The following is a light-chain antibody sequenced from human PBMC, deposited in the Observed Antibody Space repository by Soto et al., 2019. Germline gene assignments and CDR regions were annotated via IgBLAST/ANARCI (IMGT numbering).Light chain of an antibody. CDR1: QTVRNNY. CDR3: QQFSSYPLT. V-gene: IGKV3-20*01. Sequence: EFVLTQSPGTGSLSPGERATLSCRASQTVRNNYLAWYQQKPGQAPRLLIYDASSRATGVPDRFSGGGSRTDFTLTISRLEPEDFAVYYCQQFSSYPLTFGGGTMVDIK. J-gene: IGKJ4*01. CDR2: DAS.